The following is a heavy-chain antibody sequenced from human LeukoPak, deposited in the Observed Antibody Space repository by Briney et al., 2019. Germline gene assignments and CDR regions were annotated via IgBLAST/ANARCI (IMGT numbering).Heavy chain of an antibody. CDR2: INAGNGNT. CDR3: ARGSIGYGDDRFFDY. D-gene: IGHD4-17*01. J-gene: IGHJ4*02. CDR1: GYTFTSYA. V-gene: IGHV1-3*01. Sequence: ASVKVSCKASGYTFTSYAMHWVRQAPGQRLEWMGWINAGNGNTKCSQKFQGRVTITRDTSASTAYMELSSLRSEDTAVYYCARGSIGYGDDRFFDYWGQGTLVTVSS.